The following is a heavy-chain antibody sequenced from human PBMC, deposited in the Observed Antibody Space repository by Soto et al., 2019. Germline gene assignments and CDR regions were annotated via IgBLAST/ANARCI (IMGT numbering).Heavy chain of an antibody. CDR1: GFSLSIAGMG. CDR2: IFSNDEK. V-gene: IGHV2-26*01. J-gene: IGHJ4*02. CDR3: ARIPNRSGWEGFDY. Sequence: QVTLKESGPVLLKPTEPLTLTCTVSGFSLSIAGMGVSWVRQPPVKALEWFAHIFSNDEKSYNTSLKSRLTISKDSSRGQVVLTITNMDPLDTATYYCARIPNRSGWEGFDYWGQGTLVTVAA. D-gene: IGHD6-19*01.